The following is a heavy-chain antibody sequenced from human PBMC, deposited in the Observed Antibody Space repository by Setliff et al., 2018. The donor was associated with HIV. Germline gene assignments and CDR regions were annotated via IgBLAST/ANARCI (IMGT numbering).Heavy chain of an antibody. CDR3: ARDSRIAVAGWAYDAFDI. V-gene: IGHV3-23*01. J-gene: IGHJ3*02. CDR2: ISGSGGST. D-gene: IGHD6-19*01. Sequence: PGGSLRLSCAASGFTFSSYAMSWVRQAPGKGLEWVSAISGSGGSTYYADSVKGRFTISRDNSKNTLYLQMNSLRAEDTAVYYCARDSRIAVAGWAYDAFDIWGQGTMVTVSS. CDR1: GFTFSSYA.